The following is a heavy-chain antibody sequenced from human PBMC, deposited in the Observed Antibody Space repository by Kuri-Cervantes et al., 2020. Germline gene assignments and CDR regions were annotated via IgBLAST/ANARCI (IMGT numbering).Heavy chain of an antibody. J-gene: IGHJ5*02. CDR1: GYTFTSYY. CDR2: INPSGGST. Sequence: ASVKVSCKASGYTFTSYYMHWVRQAPGQGLEWMGIINPSGGSTSYAQKFQGRVTMTRDTSTSTVYMELSSLKSEDTAVYYCARDRRPPACSSASCYYTWFDPWGQGTLVTVSS. V-gene: IGHV1-46*01. CDR3: ARDRRPPACSSASCYYTWFDP. D-gene: IGHD2-2*01.